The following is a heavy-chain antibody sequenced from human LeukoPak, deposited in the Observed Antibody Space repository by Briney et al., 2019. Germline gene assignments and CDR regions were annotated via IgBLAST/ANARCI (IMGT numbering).Heavy chain of an antibody. CDR2: IYYSGST. V-gene: IGHV4-59*12. CDR1: GGSISSYY. CDR3: AREKSGYSSGRTYYYYYMDV. D-gene: IGHD6-19*01. J-gene: IGHJ6*03. Sequence: SETLSLTCTVSGGSISSYYWSWIRQPPGKGLEWIGYIYYSGSTNYNPSLKSRVTISVDTSKNQFSLKLSSVTAADTAVYYCAREKSGYSSGRTYYYYYMDVWGKGTTVTVSS.